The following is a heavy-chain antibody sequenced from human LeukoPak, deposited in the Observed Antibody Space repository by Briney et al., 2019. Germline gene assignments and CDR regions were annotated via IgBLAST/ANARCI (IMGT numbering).Heavy chain of an antibody. D-gene: IGHD3-10*01. CDR3: ARGGYYGSGSYYNVY. Sequence: SETLSLTCAVYGGSFSGYYWSWIRQPPGKRLEWIGEINHSGSTNYNPSLKSRVTISVDTSKNQFSLKLSSVTAADTAVYYCARGGYYGSGSYYNVYWGQGTLVTVSS. V-gene: IGHV4-34*01. CDR1: GGSFSGYY. CDR2: INHSGST. J-gene: IGHJ4*02.